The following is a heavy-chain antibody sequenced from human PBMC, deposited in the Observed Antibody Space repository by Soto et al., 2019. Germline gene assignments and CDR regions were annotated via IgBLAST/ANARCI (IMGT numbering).Heavy chain of an antibody. Sequence: PSETLSLTCSVYGGSIGGYTWTWIRQAPGKGLEWIGEINHSGGTNYNSSLNSRVIISVDTTKNQFSLIVYSVTAADTAVYYCARLGDYYDFWSGYYPYYYYYGMDVWGQGTTVTVSS. CDR2: INHSGGT. CDR1: GGSIGGYT. J-gene: IGHJ6*02. CDR3: ARLGDYYDFWSGYYPYYYYYGMDV. V-gene: IGHV4-34*01. D-gene: IGHD3-3*01.